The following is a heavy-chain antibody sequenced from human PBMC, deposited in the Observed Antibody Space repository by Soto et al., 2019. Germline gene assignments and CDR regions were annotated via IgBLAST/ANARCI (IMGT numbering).Heavy chain of an antibody. CDR2: IYYNGNT. CDR1: GGSISNHY. CDR3: ARSNWYSEY. Sequence: QVQLQESGPGLVKPSETLSHTCTVSGGSISNHYWSWIRQPPGKGLEWIGYIYYNGNTNYNPSLKSRVTMSVDTSKNQFSLKLSSVTAADTAVYYCARSNWYSEYWGQGTLVTVSS. J-gene: IGHJ4*02. V-gene: IGHV4-59*11. D-gene: IGHD7-27*01.